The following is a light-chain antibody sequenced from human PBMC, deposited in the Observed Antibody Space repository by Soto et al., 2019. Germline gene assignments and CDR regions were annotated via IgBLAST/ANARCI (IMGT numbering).Light chain of an antibody. V-gene: IGKV1-5*03. CDR2: KAS. CDR1: QTISSW. J-gene: IGKJ1*01. CDR3: QHYNSYSEA. Sequence: ASTLSVSVGDRVTITCRASQTISSWLAWYQQKPGKAPKLLIYKASTLKSGVPSRFSGSGSGTEFTLTISSLQPDDFATYYCQHYNSYSEAFGQGTKVDIK.